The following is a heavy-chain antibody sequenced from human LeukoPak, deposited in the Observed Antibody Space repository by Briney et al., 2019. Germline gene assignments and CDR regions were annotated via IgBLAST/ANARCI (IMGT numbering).Heavy chain of an antibody. CDR3: ARSFLVVVPAAFPRWFDP. CDR1: GGSISSYY. Sequence: SETLSLTCTVSGGSISSYYWSWIRQPPGKGLEWIGYIYYSGSTNYNPSLKSRVTISVDTSKNQFSLKLSSVTAADTAVYYCARSFLVVVPAAFPRWFDPWGQGTLVTVSS. D-gene: IGHD2-2*01. CDR2: IYYSGST. V-gene: IGHV4-59*12. J-gene: IGHJ5*02.